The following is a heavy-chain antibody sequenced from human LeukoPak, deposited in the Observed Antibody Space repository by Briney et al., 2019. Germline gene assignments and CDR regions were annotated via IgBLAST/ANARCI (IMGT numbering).Heavy chain of an antibody. CDR2: IYYSGST. Sequence: PSETLSLTCTVSGSSISSCYWSWIRQPPGKGLEWIGYIYYSGSTNYNPSLKSRVTISVDTSKNQFSLKLSSVTAADTAVYYCARADTAMAEPFDYWGQGTLVTVSS. D-gene: IGHD5-18*01. V-gene: IGHV4-59*01. CDR1: GSSISSCY. CDR3: ARADTAMAEPFDY. J-gene: IGHJ4*02.